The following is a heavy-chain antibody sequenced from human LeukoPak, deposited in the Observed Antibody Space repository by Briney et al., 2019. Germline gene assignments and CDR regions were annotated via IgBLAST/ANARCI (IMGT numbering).Heavy chain of an antibody. CDR1: GGSISSGSYY. Sequence: SQTLSLTCTVSGGSISSGSYYWSWIRQPAGKGLEWTGRIYTSGSTNYNPSLKSRVTISVDTSKNQFSLKLSSVTAADTAVYYCARNSGWYYWFDPWGQGTLVTVSS. J-gene: IGHJ5*02. CDR3: ARNSGWYYWFDP. CDR2: IYTSGST. D-gene: IGHD6-19*01. V-gene: IGHV4-61*02.